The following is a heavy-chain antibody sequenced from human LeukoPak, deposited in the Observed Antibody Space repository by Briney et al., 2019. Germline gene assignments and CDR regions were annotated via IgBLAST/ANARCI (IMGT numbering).Heavy chain of an antibody. CDR2: ISAYNGNT. CDR1: GYTFTSYV. Sequence: ASVKVSCKASGYTFTSYVISWVRQAPGQGLEWMEWISAYNGNTNYAQKLQGRVTMTTDTSTSTAYMELRSLRSDDTAVYYCARLGGNWNYDIWFDPWGQGTLVTVSS. CDR3: ARLGGNWNYDIWFDP. J-gene: IGHJ5*02. D-gene: IGHD1-7*01. V-gene: IGHV1-18*01.